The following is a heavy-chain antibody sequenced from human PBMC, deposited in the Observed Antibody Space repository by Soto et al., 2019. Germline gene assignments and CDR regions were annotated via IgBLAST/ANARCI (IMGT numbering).Heavy chain of an antibody. CDR1: GGTFSSYA. CDR2: IIPIFGTA. V-gene: IGHV1-69*12. Sequence: QVQLVQSGAEVKKPGSSVKVSCKASGGTFSSYAISWVRQAPGQGLEWMGGIIPIFGTANYAQKFQGRVTITADESTSTAYMELSSLRSEDTAVYYCAYAGHYDDSSGSISYFDYGGQGTRVTVSS. CDR3: AYAGHYDDSSGSISYFDY. J-gene: IGHJ4*02. D-gene: IGHD3-22*01.